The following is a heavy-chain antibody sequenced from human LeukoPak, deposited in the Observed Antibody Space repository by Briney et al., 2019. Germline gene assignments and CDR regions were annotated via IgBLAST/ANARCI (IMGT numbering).Heavy chain of an antibody. CDR2: ISAHNGNT. D-gene: IGHD3-3*01. CDR1: GYTFTSYG. V-gene: IGHV1-18*01. CDR3: ARNTIFGVVIIPLDY. Sequence: ASVKVSCKASGYTFTSYGISWVRQAPGQGLEWMGWISAHNGNTNYAQKLQGRVTMTTDTSTSTAYMELRSLRSDDTAVYYCARNTIFGVVIIPLDYWGQGTLVTVSS. J-gene: IGHJ4*02.